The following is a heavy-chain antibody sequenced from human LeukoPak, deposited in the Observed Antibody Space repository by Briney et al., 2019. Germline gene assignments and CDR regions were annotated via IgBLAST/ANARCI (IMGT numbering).Heavy chain of an antibody. Sequence: PSETLSLTCTVSGGSISSYYWSWIRQPPGKGLEWIGYIYYSGSTNYNPSLKSRVTMSVDTSKNQFSLKLSSVTAADTAVYYCARVRYGSGSYFYDYWGQGTLVTVSS. CDR3: ARVRYGSGSYFYDY. D-gene: IGHD3-10*01. CDR2: IYYSGST. V-gene: IGHV4-59*12. J-gene: IGHJ4*02. CDR1: GGSISSYY.